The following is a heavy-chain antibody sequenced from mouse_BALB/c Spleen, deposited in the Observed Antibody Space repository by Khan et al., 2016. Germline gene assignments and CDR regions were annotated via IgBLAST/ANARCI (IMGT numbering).Heavy chain of an antibody. CDR2: ISYSGST. J-gene: IGHJ4*01. CDR3: ARWLGRGYYYAMDY. Sequence: EVQLQESGPGLVKPSQSLSLTCTVTVYSITSDYAWNWIRQFPGNKLEWMGYISYSGSTSYNPSLKSRISITRDTSKNQFFLQLNSVTTEDTATYYCARWLGRGYYYAMDYWGQGTSVTVSS. V-gene: IGHV3-2*02. CDR1: VYSITSDYA. D-gene: IGHD4-1*01.